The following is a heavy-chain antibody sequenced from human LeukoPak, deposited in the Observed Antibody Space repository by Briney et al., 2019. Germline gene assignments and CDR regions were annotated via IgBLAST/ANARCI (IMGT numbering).Heavy chain of an antibody. V-gene: IGHV4-39*01. J-gene: IGHJ6*03. CDR2: IYYSGDT. Sequence: SETLSLTCTVSGGSISSSSYYWGWIRQPPGKGLEWIGSIYYSGDTYYNPSLKSRRVTISVDTSKNQFSLRLSSDCARHQWHYYYYMGVWGKRSTVTVSS. D-gene: IGHD6-19*01. CDR1: GGSISSSSYY. CDR3: YMGV.